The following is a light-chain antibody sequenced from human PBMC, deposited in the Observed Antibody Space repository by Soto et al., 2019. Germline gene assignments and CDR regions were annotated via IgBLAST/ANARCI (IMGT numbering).Light chain of an antibody. CDR3: QQYNSYSPLT. Sequence: DIQMTQSPSTLSASVGDRVTITCRASQSISSWLAWYQQKPGKAPKLLIYDASSLESGVPSRFSGSGSGTEFTFTISSLQPDDFATYYCQQYNSYSPLTFGGGTKVEIK. V-gene: IGKV1-5*01. CDR1: QSISSW. J-gene: IGKJ4*01. CDR2: DAS.